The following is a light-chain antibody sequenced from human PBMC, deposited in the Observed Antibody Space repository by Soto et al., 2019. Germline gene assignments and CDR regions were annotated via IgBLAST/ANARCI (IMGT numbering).Light chain of an antibody. CDR3: SSYTTTTRL. CDR1: SSDIGSNNY. CDR2: EVS. V-gene: IGLV2-14*01. J-gene: IGLJ3*02. Sequence: QSALTQPASVSGSPGQSITISCTGTSSDIGSNNYVSWFQQRPVKAPTLIIYEVSNRPSGFSTHFSGSKSGNTASLTISGLLPEDEAEYYCSSYTTTTRLFGGGTKLTVL.